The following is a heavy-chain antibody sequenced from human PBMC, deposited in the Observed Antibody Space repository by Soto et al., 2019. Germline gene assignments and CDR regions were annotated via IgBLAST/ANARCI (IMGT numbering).Heavy chain of an antibody. V-gene: IGHV4-59*01. Sequence: PSETLSLTCTVSGDSISSYYWGWIRQPPGKGLEWIGYIHYSGSTNYNPSLKSRVTISVDTPKNQFSLKVNSMTAADTAVYYCARGGLAARKGRWFDPWGQRTLVTV. J-gene: IGHJ5*02. CDR1: GDSISSYY. CDR3: ARGGLAARKGRWFDP. CDR2: IHYSGST. D-gene: IGHD6-6*01.